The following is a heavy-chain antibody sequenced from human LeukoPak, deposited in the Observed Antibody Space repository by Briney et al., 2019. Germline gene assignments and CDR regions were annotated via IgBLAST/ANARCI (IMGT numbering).Heavy chain of an antibody. CDR2: ISATRGNT. J-gene: IGHJ3*02. CDR1: GFTFTNYA. Sequence: PGGSLRLSCVASGFTFTNYAMSWVRQPPGKGLEWVSAISATRGNTYYADSVQGRFSISRDNSKNTLYLQMNSLRAEDTAVYYCAGYDSSGTDAFDIWGQGTMVTVSS. V-gene: IGHV3-23*01. D-gene: IGHD3-22*01. CDR3: AGYDSSGTDAFDI.